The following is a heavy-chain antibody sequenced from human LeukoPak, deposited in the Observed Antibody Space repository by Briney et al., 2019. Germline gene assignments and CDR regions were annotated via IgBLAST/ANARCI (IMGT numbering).Heavy chain of an antibody. CDR2: IYYSGST. CDR3: ARGVAVAGTGDYYYYYYMDV. V-gene: IGHV4-59*01. Sequence: SETLSLTCTVSGGSISSYYWSWIRQPPGKGLEWVGYIYYSGSTNYNPSLKSRVTISVDTSKLQFSLKLSSVTAADTAVYYCARGVAVAGTGDYYYYYYMDVWGKGTTVTVSS. D-gene: IGHD6-19*01. J-gene: IGHJ6*03. CDR1: GGSISSYY.